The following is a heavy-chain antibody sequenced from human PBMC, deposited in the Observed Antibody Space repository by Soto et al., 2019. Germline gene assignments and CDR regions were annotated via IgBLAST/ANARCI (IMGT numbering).Heavy chain of an antibody. J-gene: IGHJ4*02. CDR2: VYHGGTT. CDR3: ARDMSGGSSWYEFDS. V-gene: IGHV4-59*01. D-gene: IGHD6-13*01. Sequence: SETLSLTCIVSGDSIRSSYWSWVRQPPGRGLEWIGYVYHGGTTNSNPSLKSRVTISADTSKNLFSLKLISVTPADTAVYFCARDMSGGSSWYEFDSWGPGTLVTVSS. CDR1: GDSIRSSY.